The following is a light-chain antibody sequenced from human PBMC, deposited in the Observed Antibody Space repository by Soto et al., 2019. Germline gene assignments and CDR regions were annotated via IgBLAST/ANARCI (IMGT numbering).Light chain of an antibody. Sequence: EIVLTQSPGTLSLSPGERATSSCRASQSVGNNYLAWYQQKPGQAPRFLIYDASSRATGIPDRFSGSGSGTDFTLTISRLEPEDFAVYYCQQYGSTPLSFGGGTKVEIK. CDR3: QQYGSTPLS. J-gene: IGKJ4*01. V-gene: IGKV3-20*01. CDR2: DAS. CDR1: QSVGNNY.